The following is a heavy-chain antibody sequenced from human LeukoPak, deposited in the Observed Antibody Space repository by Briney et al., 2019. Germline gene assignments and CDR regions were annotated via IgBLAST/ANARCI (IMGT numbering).Heavy chain of an antibody. V-gene: IGHV4-34*01. CDR3: ARGRLWFGELLSPPQIPFDY. CDR1: GGSFSGYY. CDR2: INHSGST. J-gene: IGHJ4*02. Sequence: SETLSLTCAVYGGSFSGYYWSWIRQPPGKGLEWIGEINHSGSTNYNPSLKSRVTISVDTSKNQFSLKLSSVTAADTAVYYCARGRLWFGELLSPPQIPFDYWGQGTLVTVSS. D-gene: IGHD3-10*01.